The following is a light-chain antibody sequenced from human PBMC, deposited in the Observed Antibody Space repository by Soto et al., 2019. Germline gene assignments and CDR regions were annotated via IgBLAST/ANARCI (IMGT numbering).Light chain of an antibody. CDR3: QQYDSSLRT. J-gene: IGKJ1*01. Sequence: EIVLTQSPGTLSLSPGERATLSCRASQSVSSSYLAWYQQKPGQAPRLLIYGASSRATGIADRFSGSGSGTAFTLTISRLEPEDFAVYYCQQYDSSLRTFGQGTKVEIK. V-gene: IGKV3-20*01. CDR2: GAS. CDR1: QSVSSSY.